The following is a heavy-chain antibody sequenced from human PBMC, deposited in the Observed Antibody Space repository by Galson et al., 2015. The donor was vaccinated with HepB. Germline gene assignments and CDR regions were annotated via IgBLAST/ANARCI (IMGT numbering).Heavy chain of an antibody. CDR1: GFTFSSYW. V-gene: IGHV3-7*01. Sequence: SLRLSCAASGFTFSSYWMSWVRQAPGKGLEWVANIKRDGGEKYYVDSVKGRFTISRDNAKNSLYLQMNSLRAEDTAVYYCARGSFSGSLFDYWGQGTLVTVSS. CDR3: ARGSFSGSLFDY. D-gene: IGHD1-26*01. J-gene: IGHJ4*02. CDR2: IKRDGGEK.